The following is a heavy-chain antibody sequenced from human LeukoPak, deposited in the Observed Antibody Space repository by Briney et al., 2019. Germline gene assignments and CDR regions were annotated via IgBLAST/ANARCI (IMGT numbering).Heavy chain of an antibody. V-gene: IGHV5-51*01. CDR2: IYPGDSDT. Sequence: GESPKISRKGSGYSFTSYWIGWVRQMPGKGLEWMGIIYPGDSDTRCSPSFQGQVTISADKSISTAYLQWSSLKASDTAMYYCARQGFYCSGGSCYSDYWGQGTLVTVSS. J-gene: IGHJ4*02. CDR1: GYSFTSYW. CDR3: ARQGFYCSGGSCYSDY. D-gene: IGHD2-15*01.